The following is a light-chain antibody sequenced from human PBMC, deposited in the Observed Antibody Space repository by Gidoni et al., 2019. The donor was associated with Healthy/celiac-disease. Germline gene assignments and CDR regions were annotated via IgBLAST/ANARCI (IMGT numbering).Light chain of an antibody. CDR3: QQYGSSPPT. V-gene: IGKV3-20*01. CDR1: QSVSSCY. J-gene: IGKJ1*01. CDR2: GAS. Sequence: IVLTQSLGTLSSSPGERATLSCRASQSVSSCYVAWYQQKPGEAPRLLIFGASSGAPGIPSRVSGSGSGTDFTLTSSRLEPEDLAVYCWQQYGSSPPTFGQGTKVEIK.